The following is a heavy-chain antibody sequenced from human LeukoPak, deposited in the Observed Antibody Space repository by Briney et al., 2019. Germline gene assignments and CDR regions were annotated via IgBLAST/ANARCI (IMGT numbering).Heavy chain of an antibody. CDR1: GGSFSGYY. CDR2: INHSGST. D-gene: IGHD3-16*01. V-gene: IGHV4-34*01. Sequence: SETLSLTCAVYGGSFSGYYWSWIRQPPGKGLEWIGEINHSGSTNYNPSLKSRVTISVDTSKNQFSLKLSSVTAADTAVYYCARRNRLISLVKYFDYWGQGTLVTVSS. CDR3: ARRNRLISLVKYFDY. J-gene: IGHJ4*02.